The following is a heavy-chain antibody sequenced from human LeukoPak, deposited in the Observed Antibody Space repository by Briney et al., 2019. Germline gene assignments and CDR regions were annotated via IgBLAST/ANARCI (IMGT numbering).Heavy chain of an antibody. V-gene: IGHV3-48*03. Sequence: GGSLRLSCAASGFTFSSYEMNWVRQAPGKGLEWVSYISSSGSTIYYADSVKGRFTISRDNAKNSLYLQMNSLRAEDTAVYYCARDGVLYGSGSYYNFFDYWGQGTLVTASS. D-gene: IGHD3-10*01. CDR2: ISSSGSTI. CDR3: ARDGVLYGSGSYYNFFDY. CDR1: GFTFSSYE. J-gene: IGHJ4*02.